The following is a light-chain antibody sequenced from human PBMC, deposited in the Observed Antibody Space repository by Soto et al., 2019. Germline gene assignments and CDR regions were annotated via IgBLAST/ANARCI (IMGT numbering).Light chain of an antibody. V-gene: IGLV2-14*01. CDR2: EVS. J-gene: IGLJ1*01. CDR1: SNDVGVYNY. Sequence: QSALTQPASVSGSPGQSITISCTGTSNDVGVYNYVSWYQQHPGKAPKLMIYEVSNRPSGVSNRFSGSKSGNTASLTISGRQADEEAAYYCSSFKSASSVYVFGTGTQLTVL. CDR3: SSFKSASSVYV.